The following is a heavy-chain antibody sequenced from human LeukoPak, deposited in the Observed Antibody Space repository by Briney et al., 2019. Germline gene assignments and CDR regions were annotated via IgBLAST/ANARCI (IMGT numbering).Heavy chain of an antibody. Sequence: GGSLRLSCAASGFTVSSNYMSWVRQAPGKGLEWVSVIYSGGSTYYADSVKGRFTISRDNSNNTLYLQMSSLRAEDTAVYYCAKGRDYGDTKDAFDIWGQGTMVTVSS. CDR2: IYSGGST. D-gene: IGHD4-17*01. CDR1: GFTVSSNY. J-gene: IGHJ3*02. V-gene: IGHV3-53*01. CDR3: AKGRDYGDTKDAFDI.